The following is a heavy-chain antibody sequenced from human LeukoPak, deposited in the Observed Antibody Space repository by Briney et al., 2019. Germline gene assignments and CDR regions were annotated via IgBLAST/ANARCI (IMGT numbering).Heavy chain of an antibody. J-gene: IGHJ3*02. CDR2: IYHSGST. CDR1: GGSVSSSNW. D-gene: IGHD3-3*01. V-gene: IGHV4-4*02. CDR3: ARAEALYDFWSGYYSDAFDI. Sequence: SGTLSLTCAVSGGSVSSSNWWSWVRQPPGKGLEWIGEIYHSGSTNYNPSLKSRVTISVDTSKNQFSLKLSSVTAADTAVYYCARAEALYDFWSGYYSDAFDIWGQGTMVTVSS.